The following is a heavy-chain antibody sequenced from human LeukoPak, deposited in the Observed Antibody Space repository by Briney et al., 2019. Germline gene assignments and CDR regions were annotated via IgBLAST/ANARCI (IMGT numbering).Heavy chain of an antibody. D-gene: IGHD1-14*01. J-gene: IGHJ4*02. Sequence: GGSLRLSCAASGFTFNSFVMHWVRQAPGKGLEWVAVISYDGSNKYYADSVKGRFTISRDNSKNTLYLQMNSLRPEDTAVYYCARRGTRPFDYWGQGTLVTASS. V-gene: IGHV3-30*04. CDR1: GFTFNSFV. CDR2: ISYDGSNK. CDR3: ARRGTRPFDY.